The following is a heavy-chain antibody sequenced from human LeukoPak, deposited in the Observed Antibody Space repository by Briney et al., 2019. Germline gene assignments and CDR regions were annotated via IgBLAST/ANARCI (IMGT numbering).Heavy chain of an antibody. V-gene: IGHV3-43*02. CDR2: ISGDGGST. CDR1: GFTFDDYA. J-gene: IGHJ4*02. Sequence: GGSLRLSCAASGFTFDDYAMHWVRQAPGKGLEWVSLISGDGGSTYYADSVKGRFTISRDNAKNSLYLQMNSLRAEDTAVYYCARRRAIGGIDYWGQGTLVTVSS. D-gene: IGHD3-16*02. CDR3: ARRRAIGGIDY.